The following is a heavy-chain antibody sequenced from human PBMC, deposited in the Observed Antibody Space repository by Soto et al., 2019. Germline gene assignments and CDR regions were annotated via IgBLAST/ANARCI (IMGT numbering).Heavy chain of an antibody. D-gene: IGHD3-10*01. V-gene: IGHV1-18*01. J-gene: IGHJ3*02. Sequence: GLEWMGWISAYNGNTNYAEKLQGRVTMTTDTSTSTAYMELRSLRSDDTAVYYCERLYYGSGSYGAFDIWGQGTIVTVSS. CDR2: ISAYNGNT. CDR3: ERLYYGSGSYGAFDI.